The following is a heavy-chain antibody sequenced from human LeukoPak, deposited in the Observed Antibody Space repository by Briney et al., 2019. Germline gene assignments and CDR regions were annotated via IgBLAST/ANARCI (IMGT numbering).Heavy chain of an antibody. D-gene: IGHD6-6*01. J-gene: IGHJ4*02. CDR2: ITGSSSYI. CDR1: GFIFSNYA. Sequence: GGSLRLSCAASGFIFSNYAMSWVRQAPGKGLEWVSFITGSSSYIYYTDSVKGRFTISRDNAKNSLFLQMNSLRDEDTAVYYCASGFSSSPYFDYWGQGTLVTVSS. CDR3: ASGFSSSPYFDY. V-gene: IGHV3-21*01.